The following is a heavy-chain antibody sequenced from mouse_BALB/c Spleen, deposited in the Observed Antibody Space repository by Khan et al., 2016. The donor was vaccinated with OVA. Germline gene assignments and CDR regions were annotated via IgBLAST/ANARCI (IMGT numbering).Heavy chain of an antibody. CDR2: IDPANGNT. Sequence: VQLKQSGAELVKPGASVKLSCTVSGFNIKDTYMHWVKQRPDQGLEWIGRIDPANGNTEYDPKFQGKATITADTSSTTAYLHRSSLTSEDTAVYYCARWPRGYWGQGTTLTVSS. CDR1: GFNIKDTY. J-gene: IGHJ2*01. V-gene: IGHV14-3*02. CDR3: ARWPRGY.